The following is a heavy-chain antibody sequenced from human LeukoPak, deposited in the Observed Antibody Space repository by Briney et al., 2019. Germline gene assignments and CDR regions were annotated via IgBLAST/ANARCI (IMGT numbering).Heavy chain of an antibody. CDR1: GFTFSSHW. J-gene: IGHJ4*02. CDR3: AREGWLQRELNFDY. V-gene: IGHV3-74*01. Sequence: GGSLRLSCAASGFTFSSHWMHWVRQAPGKGLVWVSRINSDGSSTSYADSVKGRFTISRDNAKNTLYLQMNSLRAEDTAVYYCAREGWLQRELNFDYWGQGTLVTVSS. CDR2: INSDGSST. D-gene: IGHD5-24*01.